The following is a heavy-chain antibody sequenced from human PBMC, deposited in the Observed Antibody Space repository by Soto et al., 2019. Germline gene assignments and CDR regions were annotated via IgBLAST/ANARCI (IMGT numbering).Heavy chain of an antibody. D-gene: IGHD5-18*01. Sequence: QVQLVQSGAEVKKPGSSVKVSCKASGGTFSSYTISWVRQAPGQGLEWMGRIIPILGIANYAQKFQGRVTITAAKSPGTAYMELSSLRSEDTAVYYCARDISGYSYGQTLDYWGQGTLVTVSS. CDR1: GGTFSSYT. J-gene: IGHJ4*02. CDR3: ARDISGYSYGQTLDY. V-gene: IGHV1-69*08. CDR2: IIPILGIA.